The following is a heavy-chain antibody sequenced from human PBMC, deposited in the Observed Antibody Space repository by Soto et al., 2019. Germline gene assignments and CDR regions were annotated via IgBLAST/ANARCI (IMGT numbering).Heavy chain of an antibody. CDR2: IYSGGST. CDR1: EFTVSSNY. J-gene: IGHJ6*02. D-gene: IGHD1-26*01. V-gene: IGHV3-53*01. Sequence: PGGSLSLSCAASEFTVSSNYMSWVRQAPGKGLEWVSVIYSGGSTYYADSVKGRFTISRDNSKNTLYLQMNSLRAEDTAVYYCARKLGYYYYYGMDVWGQGTTVTVSS. CDR3: ARKLGYYYYYGMDV.